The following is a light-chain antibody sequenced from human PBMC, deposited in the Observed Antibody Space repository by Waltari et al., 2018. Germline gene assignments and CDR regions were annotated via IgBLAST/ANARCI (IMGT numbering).Light chain of an antibody. CDR2: DAS. Sequence: EIVLTQSPATLSLSPGEGATLSCRASQSISSYLAWYQQKRDQAPRLLSYDASNRATGIPARFRGSGSGTDFTLTISNVEPEDFTVYYCQQRSTWPPYTFGQGTKLEIK. V-gene: IGKV3-11*01. CDR3: QQRSTWPPYT. J-gene: IGKJ2*01. CDR1: QSISSY.